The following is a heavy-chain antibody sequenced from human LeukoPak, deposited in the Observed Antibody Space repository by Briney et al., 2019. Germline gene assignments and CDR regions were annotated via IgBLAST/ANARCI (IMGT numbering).Heavy chain of an antibody. J-gene: IGHJ4*02. CDR3: ARHGTISSGSYFDY. CDR2: IHNSGRT. CDR1: GGSVSICY. D-gene: IGHD1-26*01. Sequence: PSETLSLTCRVSGGSVSICYWSWIRQSPGEGLEWLGYIHNSGRTNYNPSLKSRVTGFVDPSKNQVSLRLSSVTAADTAVYYCARHGTISSGSYFDYWGQGALVTVSS. V-gene: IGHV4-59*08.